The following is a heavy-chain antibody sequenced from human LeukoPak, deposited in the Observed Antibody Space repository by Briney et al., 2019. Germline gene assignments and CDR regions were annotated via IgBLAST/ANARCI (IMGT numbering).Heavy chain of an antibody. V-gene: IGHV1-8*01. J-gene: IGHJ4*02. Sequence: ASVKLSCTASGYTFTSYDINWMRQATGQGLEWMGWMNPNSGNTGYAEKFQGRVTMTRNTSISTAYMELSSLRSEDTAVYYWARATERVLLWFGKKYYFDYWGQGTLVTVSS. D-gene: IGHD3-10*01. CDR1: GYTFTSYD. CDR3: ARATERVLLWFGKKYYFDY. CDR2: MNPNSGNT.